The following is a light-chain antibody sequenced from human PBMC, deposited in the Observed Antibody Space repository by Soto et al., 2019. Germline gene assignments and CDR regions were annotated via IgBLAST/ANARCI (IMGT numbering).Light chain of an antibody. CDR1: SSDVGGYNY. CDR2: EVS. J-gene: IGLJ1*01. Sequence: QSVLTQPASVSGSAGQSITISCTGTSSDVGGYNYVSWYQQHPGRAPKLMIYEVSNRPSGVSTRFSGSKSANTASLTISGLQADDEADYYCSSFTSSSTPYVFGTGT. V-gene: IGLV2-14*01. CDR3: SSFTSSSTPYV.